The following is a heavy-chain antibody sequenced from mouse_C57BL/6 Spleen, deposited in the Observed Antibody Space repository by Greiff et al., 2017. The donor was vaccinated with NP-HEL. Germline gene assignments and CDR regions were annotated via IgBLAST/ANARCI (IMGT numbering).Heavy chain of an antibody. V-gene: IGHV14-1*01. CDR1: GFNIKDYY. J-gene: IGHJ1*03. CDR3: TTEGLRRRWYFDV. Sequence: VQLKESGAELVRPGASVKLSCTASGFNIKDYYMHWVKQRPEQGLEWIGRIDPEDGDTEYAPKFQGKATMTADTSSNTAYLQLSSLTSEDTAVYYCTTEGLRRRWYFDVWGTGTTVTVSS. D-gene: IGHD2-4*01. CDR2: IDPEDGDT.